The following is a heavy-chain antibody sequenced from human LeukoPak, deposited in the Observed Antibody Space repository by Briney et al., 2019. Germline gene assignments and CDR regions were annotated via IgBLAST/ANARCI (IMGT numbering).Heavy chain of an antibody. D-gene: IGHD3-22*01. CDR3: AKDAYDSSGYYRAQDFDY. J-gene: IGHJ4*02. V-gene: IGHV3-23*01. Sequence: GGSLRLSCAASGFTFSSYAMHWVRQAPGKGLEWVSAISGSGGSTYYADSVKGRFTISRDNSKNTLYLQMNSLRAEDTAVYYCAKDAYDSSGYYRAQDFDYWGQGTLVTVSS. CDR1: GFTFSSYA. CDR2: ISGSGGST.